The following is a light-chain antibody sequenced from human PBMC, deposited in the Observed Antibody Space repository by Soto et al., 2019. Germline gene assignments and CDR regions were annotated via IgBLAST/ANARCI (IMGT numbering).Light chain of an antibody. CDR3: QTWGTGIEDVV. J-gene: IGLJ2*01. V-gene: IGLV4-69*01. CDR1: SGHSSYA. Sequence: QPVLTQSPSASASLGASVKLTCTLSSGHSSYAIAWHQQQPEKGPRYLMKLNSDGSHSKGDGIPDRFSGSSSGAERYPTISSLQSEDEADYYCQTWGTGIEDVVFGGGTKLTVL. CDR2: LNSDGSH.